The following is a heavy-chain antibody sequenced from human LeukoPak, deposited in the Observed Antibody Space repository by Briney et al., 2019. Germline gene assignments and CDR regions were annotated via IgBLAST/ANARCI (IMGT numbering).Heavy chain of an antibody. Sequence: SETLSLTCTVSGGSISSYYWSWIRQPAGKGLEWIGRIYISGSTNYNPSLKSRVTISLDTSQKQISLKLNSVTAADTAVYFCARVRFLEWPAPMDVWGKGTTVTVSS. J-gene: IGHJ6*03. D-gene: IGHD3-3*01. CDR3: ARVRFLEWPAPMDV. CDR1: GGSISSYY. V-gene: IGHV4-4*07. CDR2: IYISGST.